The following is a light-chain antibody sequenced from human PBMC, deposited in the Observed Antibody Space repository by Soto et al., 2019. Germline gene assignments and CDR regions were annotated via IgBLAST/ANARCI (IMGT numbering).Light chain of an antibody. CDR1: QSLSFN. CDR3: QQYKNWPRT. Sequence: EIVMTQSPATLSVSPGERATLSCRASQSLSFNLAWYQQKPGQAPRLLIYGASTRATGISARFSGSGSGTEFTPTISSLQSEDFAIYYCQQYKNWPRTFGQGTKVDIK. J-gene: IGKJ1*01. V-gene: IGKV3-15*01. CDR2: GAS.